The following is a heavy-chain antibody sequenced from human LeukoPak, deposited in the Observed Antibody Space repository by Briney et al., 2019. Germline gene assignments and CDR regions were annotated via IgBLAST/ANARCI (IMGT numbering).Heavy chain of an antibody. CDR2: INHSGST. D-gene: IGHD6-13*01. CDR1: GGSFSGYY. Sequence: PSETLSLTCAVYGGSFSGYYWSWIRQPPGKGLEWIGEINHSGSTNYNPSLKSRVTISVDTSKNQFSLKLSSVTAADTAVYYCASRYSSSWYPAYALNYWGQGTLVTVSS. V-gene: IGHV4-34*01. CDR3: ASRYSSSWYPAYALNY. J-gene: IGHJ4*02.